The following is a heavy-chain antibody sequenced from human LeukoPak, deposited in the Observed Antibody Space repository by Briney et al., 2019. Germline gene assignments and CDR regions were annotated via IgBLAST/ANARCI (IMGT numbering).Heavy chain of an antibody. J-gene: IGHJ5*02. Sequence: ASVKVSCKASGYTFTSYGISWVRQAPGQGLEWMGWISAYNGNTNYAQKLQGGVTMTTDTSTSTAYMELRSLRSDDTAVYYCARVANSWAVAEGWFDPWGQGTLVTVSS. V-gene: IGHV1-18*01. CDR2: ISAYNGNT. CDR3: ARVANSWAVAEGWFDP. D-gene: IGHD2-15*01. CDR1: GYTFTSYG.